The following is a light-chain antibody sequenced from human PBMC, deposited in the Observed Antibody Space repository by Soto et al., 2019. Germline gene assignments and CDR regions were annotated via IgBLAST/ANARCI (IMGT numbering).Light chain of an antibody. Sequence: QSALTQPASLSGSPGQSITISCTGTSSDIGAYDYVSWFQQHPGKAPKLMISEVNNRPSGVSNRFSGSKSGNTAYLTISGLQVEDEAEYFCFSSTTTSTHVFGTGTKFTVL. CDR3: FSSTTTSTHV. CDR1: SSDIGAYDY. J-gene: IGLJ1*01. V-gene: IGLV2-14*01. CDR2: EVN.